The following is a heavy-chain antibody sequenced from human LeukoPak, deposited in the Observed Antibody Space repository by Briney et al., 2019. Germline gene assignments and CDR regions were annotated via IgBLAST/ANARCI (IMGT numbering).Heavy chain of an antibody. Sequence: SETQSLTCTVSGYSIGSGYFWGWIRQPPGKGLEWIGNIYHTGNTYHNPSLKSRASISLDTSKNQFSLKLSSVTAADTAVYYCARGDPSSWSNYFDPWGQGALVTVSS. V-gene: IGHV4-38-2*02. J-gene: IGHJ5*02. CDR2: IYHTGNT. D-gene: IGHD6-13*01. CDR3: ARGDPSSWSNYFDP. CDR1: GYSIGSGYF.